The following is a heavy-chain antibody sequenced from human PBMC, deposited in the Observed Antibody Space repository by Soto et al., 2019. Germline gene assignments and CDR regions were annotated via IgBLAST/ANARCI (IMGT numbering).Heavy chain of an antibody. Sequence: QVQLVESGGGVVQPGRSLRLSCAASGFTFSSYAMHWVRQAPGKGLEWVAVISYDGSNKYYADSVKGRFTISRDNSKNTLYLQMNSLRAEDTAVYYCARDLLYSSSSLGYWGQGTLVTVSS. J-gene: IGHJ4*02. CDR1: GFTFSSYA. V-gene: IGHV3-30-3*01. CDR3: ARDLLYSSSSLGY. CDR2: ISYDGSNK. D-gene: IGHD6-6*01.